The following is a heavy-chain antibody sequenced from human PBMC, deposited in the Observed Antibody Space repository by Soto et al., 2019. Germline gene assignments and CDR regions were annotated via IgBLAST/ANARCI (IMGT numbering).Heavy chain of an antibody. CDR2: IWYDGSNK. CDR1: GFTFSSYG. V-gene: IGHV3-33*01. J-gene: IGHJ4*02. Sequence: QVQLVESGGGVVQPGRSLRLSCAASGFTFSSYGMHWVRQAPGKGLEWVAVIWYDGSNKYYADSVKGRFTISRDNSKNTLDLEMNSLRGEDTGVYYCGTAESGGRGVSLIDYWGQGTLVTVSS. CDR3: GTAESGGRGVSLIDY. D-gene: IGHD2-15*01.